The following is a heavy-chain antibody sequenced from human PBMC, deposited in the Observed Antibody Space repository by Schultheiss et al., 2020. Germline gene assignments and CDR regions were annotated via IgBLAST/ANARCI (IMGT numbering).Heavy chain of an antibody. Sequence: GGSLRLSCAASGFTFSSYEMNWVRQAPGKGLEWVALLWADGGGKNYADSVNGRFIISRDNAKNSLHLQMNSLRADDTAMYYCTTDLPTGGAFDIWGQGTMVTVSS. V-gene: IGHV3-33*03. CDR2: LWADGGGK. J-gene: IGHJ3*02. D-gene: IGHD2-8*02. CDR3: TTDLPTGGAFDI. CDR1: GFTFSSYE.